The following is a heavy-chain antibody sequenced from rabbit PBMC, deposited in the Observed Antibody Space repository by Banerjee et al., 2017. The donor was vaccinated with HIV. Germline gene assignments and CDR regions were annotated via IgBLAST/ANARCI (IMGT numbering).Heavy chain of an antibody. CDR1: GFSFNSYYY. CDR2: IYAVDNGST. Sequence: QSLEESGGDLVKPGASLTLTCTASGFSFNSYYYMYWVRQAPGKGLEWIACIYAVDNGSTYHANWAKGRFTISKTSSTTVTLQMTSLTAADTATYFCASSFGYGYASFGFRGQGTLVTVS. V-gene: IGHV1S40*01. CDR3: ASSFGYGYASFGF. D-gene: IGHD6-1*01. J-gene: IGHJ6*01.